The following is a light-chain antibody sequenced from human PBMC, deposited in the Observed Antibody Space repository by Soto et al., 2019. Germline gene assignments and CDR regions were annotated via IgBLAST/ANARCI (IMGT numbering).Light chain of an antibody. CDR1: QSISSW. CDR3: QKYISYCT. CDR2: KAS. Sequence: DIQMTQSPSTLSASIGDRVTITCRASQSISSWLAWYQQKPGKAPKLLIYKASNLESGVPSRFSGSGSGTEFTLTISSLQPDDFATYYCQKYISYCTFGQGTKVEIK. J-gene: IGKJ1*01. V-gene: IGKV1-5*03.